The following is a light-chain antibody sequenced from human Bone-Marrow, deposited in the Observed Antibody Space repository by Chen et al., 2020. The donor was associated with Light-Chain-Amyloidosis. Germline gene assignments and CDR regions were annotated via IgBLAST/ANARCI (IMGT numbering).Light chain of an antibody. CDR1: NIGSTS. CDR3: QVWDRSSDRPV. V-gene: IGLV3-21*02. Sequence: SYVLTQPSSVSVAPGQTATIACGGNNIGSTSVHWYQQTPGQAPLLVVYDDSDRPSGIPARLSGSNSGKPATLTISRVEAGDEADYYCQVWDRSSDRPVFGGGTKLTVL. CDR2: DDS. J-gene: IGLJ3*02.